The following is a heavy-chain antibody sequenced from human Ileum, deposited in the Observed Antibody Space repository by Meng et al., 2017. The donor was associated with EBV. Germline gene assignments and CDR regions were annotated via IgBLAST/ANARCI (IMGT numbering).Heavy chain of an antibody. CDR3: ASSDYYRSDY. V-gene: IGHV4-4*02. CDR2: TSHSGST. D-gene: IGHD3-22*01. Sequence: QVQLQEPGPGLVKPSETLSLTCAVSGGSSSRSDWWSWVRQPPGKGLEWIGETSHSGSTNYSPSLKSRVTISLDKSKNQLSLKPNSVTAADTAVYYCASSDYYRSDYWGQGTLVTVSS. J-gene: IGHJ4*02. CDR1: GGSSSRSDW.